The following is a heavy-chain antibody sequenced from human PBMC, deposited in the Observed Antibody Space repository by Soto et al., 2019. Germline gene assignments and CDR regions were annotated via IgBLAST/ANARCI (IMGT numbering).Heavy chain of an antibody. CDR3: ATLVRYCSGGSCSESDAFDI. V-gene: IGHV3-11*06. D-gene: IGHD2-15*01. Sequence: GRFTISRDNAKNSLYLQMNSLRAEDTAVYYCATLVRYCSGGSCSESDAFDIWGQGTMVTVSS. J-gene: IGHJ3*02.